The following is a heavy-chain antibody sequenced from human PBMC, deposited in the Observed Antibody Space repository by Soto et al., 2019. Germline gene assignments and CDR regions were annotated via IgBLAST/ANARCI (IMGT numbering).Heavy chain of an antibody. V-gene: IGHV3-23*01. Sequence: EVQLLESGGGLIQPGGSLRLSCSASGFSFSSYAMMWVRQAPGKGLEWVSVISGRGGRSYFADSAKGRFTISRDNSKNMLYLEMNSLRAEDTAIYFCAKGSIEYSASVDYWGQGTRVIVSS. CDR3: AKGSIEYSASVDY. D-gene: IGHD1-26*01. CDR1: GFSFSSYA. CDR2: ISGRGGRS. J-gene: IGHJ4*02.